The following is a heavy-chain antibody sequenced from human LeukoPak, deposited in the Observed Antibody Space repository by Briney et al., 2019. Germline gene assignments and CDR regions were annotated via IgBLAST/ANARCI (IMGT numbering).Heavy chain of an antibody. Sequence: PGGSLRLSCAASGFTFSSYEMNWVRQAPGKGREWVSYISSSGSTIYYADSVKGRFTIPRDNAKNSLYLQMNSLRAEDTAVYYCARDHVRGYFDYWGQGTLVTVSS. J-gene: IGHJ4*02. CDR1: GFTFSSYE. V-gene: IGHV3-48*03. CDR3: ARDHVRGYFDY. CDR2: ISSSGSTI.